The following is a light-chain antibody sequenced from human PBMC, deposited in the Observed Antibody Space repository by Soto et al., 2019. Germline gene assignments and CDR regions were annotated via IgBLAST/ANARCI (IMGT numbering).Light chain of an antibody. Sequence: QSALTQPASVSGSPGQSITISCTGTSSDVGGYNYVSWYQLHPGKAPKLMVYEVSNRPSGVSNRFSGSKSGNTASLTISGLQAEDEADYYCSSFTSAHTFVFGTGTKVTV. V-gene: IGLV2-14*01. CDR2: EVS. CDR1: SSDVGGYNY. CDR3: SSFTSAHTFV. J-gene: IGLJ1*01.